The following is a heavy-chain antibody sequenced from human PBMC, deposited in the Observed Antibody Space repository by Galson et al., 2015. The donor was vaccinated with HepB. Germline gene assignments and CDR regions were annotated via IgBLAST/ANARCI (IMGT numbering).Heavy chain of an antibody. D-gene: IGHD1-26*01. CDR1: GFPFSAYS. CDR2: ISTTSTF. Sequence: SLRLSCAVSGFPFSAYSMNWVRQAPGKGLEWVSYISTTSTFHYADSVKGRFTISRDNANYSLYLQMNSLRDEDTAVYYCARHSGSYGDAFDVWGQGTMVTVSS. V-gene: IGHV3-48*02. J-gene: IGHJ3*01. CDR3: ARHSGSYGDAFDV.